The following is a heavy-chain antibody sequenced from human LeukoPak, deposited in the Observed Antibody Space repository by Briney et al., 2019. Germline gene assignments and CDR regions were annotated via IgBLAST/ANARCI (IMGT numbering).Heavy chain of an antibody. J-gene: IGHJ4*02. CDR2: IKQDGSEK. CDR1: GFTFSSYW. D-gene: IGHD3-10*01. Sequence: GGSLRLSCAASGFTFSSYWMNWVRQAPGKGLEWVANIKQDGSEKYYVDSVKGRFTISRDNAKNSLYLQMNSLRAEDTAVYYCARDSFYYGSGSYYNVYYFDYWGQGTLVTVSS. CDR3: ARDSFYYGSGSYYNVYYFDY. V-gene: IGHV3-7*01.